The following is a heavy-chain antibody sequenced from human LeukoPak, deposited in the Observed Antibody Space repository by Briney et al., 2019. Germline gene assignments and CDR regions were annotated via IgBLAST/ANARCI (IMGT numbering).Heavy chain of an antibody. Sequence: PGGSLRLSCAASGFTVSSNYMSWVRQAPGKGLEWVSVIYSGGSTYYADSVKGRFTISRDNSKNTLYLQMNSLRAEDTAVYYCARVLYYYDSSGPFDYWGQGTLVTVSS. J-gene: IGHJ4*02. CDR1: GFTVSSNY. CDR2: IYSGGST. D-gene: IGHD3-22*01. CDR3: ARVLYYYDSSGPFDY. V-gene: IGHV3-53*01.